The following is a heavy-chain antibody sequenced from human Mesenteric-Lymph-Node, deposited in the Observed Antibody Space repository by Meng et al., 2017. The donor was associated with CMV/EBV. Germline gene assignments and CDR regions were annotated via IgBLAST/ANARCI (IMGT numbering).Heavy chain of an antibody. CDR2: ISAYNGNT. J-gene: IGHJ6*02. D-gene: IGHD5-12*01. CDR1: GYTFISYG. Sequence: ASVKVSCKASGYTFISYGISWVRQAPGQGLEWMGWISAYNGNTNYAQKVQGRVTMTTDTSTRTAYMELRSLRSEDTAVYYCARDFQSSVATIDGSSWYYGMDVWGQGTTVTVSS. CDR3: ARDFQSSVATIDGSSWYYGMDV. V-gene: IGHV1-18*01.